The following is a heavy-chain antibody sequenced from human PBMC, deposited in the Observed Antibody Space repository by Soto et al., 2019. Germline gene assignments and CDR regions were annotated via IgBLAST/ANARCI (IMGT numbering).Heavy chain of an antibody. D-gene: IGHD7-27*01. V-gene: IGHV3-23*01. CDR3: AKRTGDYYFYGLDA. CDR2: ISASGGST. J-gene: IGHJ6*02. CDR1: GFPFSSYV. Sequence: EVQLLESGGGLVQRGGSLRLSCAASGFPFSSYVMAWVRQAPGKGLEWVSGISASGGSTFYADSVLGRFTISRDDTRNMVYLQMDSLRADDTAVYYCAKRTGDYYFYGLDAWGQGTTVVVSS.